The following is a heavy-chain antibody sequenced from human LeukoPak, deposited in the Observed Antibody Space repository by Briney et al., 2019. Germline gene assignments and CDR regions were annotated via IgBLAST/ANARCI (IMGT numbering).Heavy chain of an antibody. CDR3: TRDHFGSGYFDY. D-gene: IGHD3-10*01. Sequence: PGGSLRLSCVPSGFMFRNYSMNWVRQAPGKGLEWLTCISGSGRHIFSADALKGRFTVSRDNANSTLSLQLDHLTAADTAVYFCTRDHFGSGYFDYWGRGTLVSVS. CDR1: GFMFRNYS. V-gene: IGHV3-21*01. CDR2: ISGSGRHI. J-gene: IGHJ4*02.